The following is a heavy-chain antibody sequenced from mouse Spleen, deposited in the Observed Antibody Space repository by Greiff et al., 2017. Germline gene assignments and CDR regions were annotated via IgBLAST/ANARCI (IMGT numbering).Heavy chain of an antibody. Sequence: EVKLVESGGGLVKPGGSLKLSCAASGFTFSSYAMSWVRQTPEKRLEWVATISDGGSYTYYPDNVKGRFTISRDNAKNNLYLQMSHLKSEDTAMYYCAREGEGRYFDVWGTGTTVTVSS. V-gene: IGHV5-4*01. CDR1: GFTFSSYA. CDR2: ISDGGSYT. CDR3: AREGEGRYFDV. D-gene: IGHD3-3*01. J-gene: IGHJ1*03.